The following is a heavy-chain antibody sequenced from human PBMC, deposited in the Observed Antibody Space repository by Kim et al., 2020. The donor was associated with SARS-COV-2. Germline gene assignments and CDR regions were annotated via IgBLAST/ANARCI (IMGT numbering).Heavy chain of an antibody. Sequence: ASVKVSCKASGYTFTSYYMHWVRQAPGQGLEWMGIINPSGGSTSYAQKFQGRVTMTRDTSTSTVYMELSSLRSEDTAVYYCARDLVGCSGGSCYLRMEVWGQGTTVTVSS. J-gene: IGHJ6*02. V-gene: IGHV1-46*01. D-gene: IGHD2-15*01. CDR2: INPSGGST. CDR3: ARDLVGCSGGSCYLRMEV. CDR1: GYTFTSYY.